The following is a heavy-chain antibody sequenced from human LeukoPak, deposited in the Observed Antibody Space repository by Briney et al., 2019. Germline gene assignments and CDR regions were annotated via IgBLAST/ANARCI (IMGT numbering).Heavy chain of an antibody. CDR1: GFTFSSYG. V-gene: IGHV3-30*18. J-gene: IGHJ1*01. Sequence: GRSLRLSCAASGFTFSSYGMHWVRQAPGKGLQWVAVISYDGSNKYYADSVKGRFTISRDNSENTLYLQMNSLTAEDTAVYYCAKRMSGSYYPEYWGQGPLVTVSA. CDR3: AKRMSGSYYPEY. D-gene: IGHD1-26*01. CDR2: ISYDGSNK.